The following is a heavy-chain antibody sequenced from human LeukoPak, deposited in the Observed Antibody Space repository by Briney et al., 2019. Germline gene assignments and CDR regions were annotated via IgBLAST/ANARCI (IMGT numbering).Heavy chain of an antibody. D-gene: IGHD5-18*01. J-gene: IGHJ4*02. CDR3: AKTVVPRGYSYGYDF. CDR2: INPNSGGT. CDR1: GYTFTGYY. Sequence: ASVKVSCKASGYTFTGYYMHWVRQAPGQGLEWMGWINPNSGGTNYAQKFQGRVTRTRDTSISTAYMELSRLRSDDTAVYYCAKTVVPRGYSYGYDFWGQGTLVTVSS. V-gene: IGHV1-2*02.